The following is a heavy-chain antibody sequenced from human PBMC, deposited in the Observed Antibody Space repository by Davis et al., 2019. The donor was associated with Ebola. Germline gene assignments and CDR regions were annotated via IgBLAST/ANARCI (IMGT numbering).Heavy chain of an antibody. CDR2: IKQDGSEK. Sequence: GESLKISCAASGFTFSNYWMSRVRQAPGKGPEWVAIIKQDGSEKYYVDSVKGRFTISRDNAKSSLFLQTDSLRADDTAVYYCVSGDGRGSSYDMDVWGQGTTVTVSS. V-gene: IGHV3-7*03. D-gene: IGHD5-12*01. CDR3: VSGDGRGSSYDMDV. CDR1: GFTFSNYW. J-gene: IGHJ6*02.